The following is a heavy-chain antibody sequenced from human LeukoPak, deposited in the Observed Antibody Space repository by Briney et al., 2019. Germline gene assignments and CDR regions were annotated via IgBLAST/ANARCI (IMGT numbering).Heavy chain of an antibody. CDR1: GGSISSHY. Sequence: KPSETLSLTCTVSGGSISSHYWSWIRQPPGKGLEWIGYIYYSGSTNYNPSLKSRVTISVDTSKNQFSLKLSSVTAADTAVYYCAREFFAAQNYFDYWGQGTLVTVSS. CDR2: IYYSGST. V-gene: IGHV4-59*11. D-gene: IGHD6-6*01. CDR3: AREFFAAQNYFDY. J-gene: IGHJ4*02.